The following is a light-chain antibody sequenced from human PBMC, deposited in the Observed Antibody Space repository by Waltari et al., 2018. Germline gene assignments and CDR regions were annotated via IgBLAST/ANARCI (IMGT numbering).Light chain of an antibody. V-gene: IGLV2-14*01. CDR3: SSQSSNDVVL. Sequence: QSALTQPASVSGSPGQSVTIFCAGNSNDVGGYNSVSWYQEHPGQAPRVIIYDVSDRPSGVSERFAGSKSGNTASLTISGLQAEDEADYYCSSQSSNDVVLFGGGTKLTVL. J-gene: IGLJ2*01. CDR1: SNDVGGYNS. CDR2: DVS.